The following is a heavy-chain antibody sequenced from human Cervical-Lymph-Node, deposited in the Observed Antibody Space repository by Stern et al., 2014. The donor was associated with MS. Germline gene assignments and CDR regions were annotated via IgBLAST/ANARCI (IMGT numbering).Heavy chain of an antibody. CDR2: VNPNTGNP. D-gene: IGHD6-6*01. J-gene: IGHJ4*02. Sequence: VQLVQSGSELKKPGASVKVSCKASGYTFTTYTMNWLRQAPGQGLEWMGWVNPNTGNPTYAQGFTGRFVFSLDTSVSTAYLQISSLKTEDTAVYYCARGHRDYSSSPYFDYWGQGTLVTVSS. CDR1: GYTFTTYT. CDR3: ARGHRDYSSSPYFDY. V-gene: IGHV7-4-1*02.